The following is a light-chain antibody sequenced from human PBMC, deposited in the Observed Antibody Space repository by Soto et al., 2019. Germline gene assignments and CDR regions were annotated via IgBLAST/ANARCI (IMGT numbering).Light chain of an antibody. V-gene: IGKV1-5*01. J-gene: IGKJ1*01. Sequence: DIQMTHSPSTLSASVLYTVTVTFRASQSVSGWLAWYQQKPGEAPKLLIYDASALPRGVPSRFSGSGSGTKFTLTIASLQPDDFATYYCQKYETFSGTFGPGTKVDIK. CDR2: DAS. CDR3: QKYETFSGT. CDR1: QSVSGW.